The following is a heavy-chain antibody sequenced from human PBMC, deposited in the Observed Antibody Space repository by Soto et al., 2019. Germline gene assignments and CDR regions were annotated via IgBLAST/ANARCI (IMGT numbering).Heavy chain of an antibody. CDR1: GFTFINYA. Sequence: EVQLLESGGDSVQPGGSVRLSCAGSGFTFINYAMNWVRQAPGKGLEWVSTISGGGDATFFVDSVRGRFTFSRDNSKNTVTLQMNSLGVDDTAVYYCARKVVGSTSRPDYWYFDLWGRGTLVTVSS. CDR3: ARKVVGSTSRPDYWYFDL. V-gene: IGHV3-23*01. J-gene: IGHJ2*01. CDR2: ISGGGDAT. D-gene: IGHD2-21*01.